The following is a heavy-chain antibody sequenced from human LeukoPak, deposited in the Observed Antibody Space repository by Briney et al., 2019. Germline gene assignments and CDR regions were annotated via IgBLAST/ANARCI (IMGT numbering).Heavy chain of an antibody. CDR3: ARGTPGLDYFDY. Sequence: ASVKVSCKASGYTFTSHYMHWVRQAPGQGLEWMGIINPSGGSTSYAQKFQGRVTMTRDMSTSTVYMELSSLRSEDTAVYYCARGTPGLDYFDYWGQGTLVTVSS. CDR2: INPSGGST. J-gene: IGHJ4*02. V-gene: IGHV1-46*01. CDR1: GYTFTSHY. D-gene: IGHD3/OR15-3a*01.